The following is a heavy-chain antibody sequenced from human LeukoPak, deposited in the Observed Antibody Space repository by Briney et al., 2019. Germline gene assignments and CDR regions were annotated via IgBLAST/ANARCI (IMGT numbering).Heavy chain of an antibody. J-gene: IGHJ5*02. Sequence: SETLSLTCTVSGGSISSYYWSWIRQPAGKGLEWIGRIYTSGSTKYNPSLKSRVTMSVDTSKNQFSLKLSSVTAADTAVYYCARDCGLSGSGSYYTNWFDPWAQGTLVTVSS. D-gene: IGHD3-10*01. V-gene: IGHV4-4*07. CDR3: ARDCGLSGSGSYYTNWFDP. CDR1: GGSISSYY. CDR2: IYTSGST.